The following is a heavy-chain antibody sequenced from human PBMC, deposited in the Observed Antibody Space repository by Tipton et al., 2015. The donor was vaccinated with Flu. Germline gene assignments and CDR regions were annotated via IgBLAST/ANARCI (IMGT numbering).Heavy chain of an antibody. D-gene: IGHD3-10*01. CDR1: GDSMSSFY. CDR2: IYTSGTS. Sequence: TLSPTCTASGDSMSSFYWSWIRQPAGKGLEFIGRIYTSGTSNYNPSLKSRVTMSIDTSKNQFSLKLNSVTAADTAVYYCARASGSGTYVIFDYWGQGTLVTVSS. V-gene: IGHV4-4*07. CDR3: ARASGSGTYVIFDY. J-gene: IGHJ4*02.